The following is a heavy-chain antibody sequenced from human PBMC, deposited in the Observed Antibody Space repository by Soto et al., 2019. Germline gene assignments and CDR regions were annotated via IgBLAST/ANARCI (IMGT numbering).Heavy chain of an antibody. J-gene: IGHJ5*01. D-gene: IGHD2-8*01. Sequence: SQTLSLTCAISGATVCTNSATWDWIRHTPSRGLEGLGRTYYRYKWYNDYAVSVKGRITINPDTSNNQLSLQLNSVTPDDTAVYYCARLIGNSWLDSWGQGTLVTVSS. CDR3: ARLIGNSWLDS. CDR1: GATVCTNSAT. V-gene: IGHV6-1*01. CDR2: TYYRYKWYN.